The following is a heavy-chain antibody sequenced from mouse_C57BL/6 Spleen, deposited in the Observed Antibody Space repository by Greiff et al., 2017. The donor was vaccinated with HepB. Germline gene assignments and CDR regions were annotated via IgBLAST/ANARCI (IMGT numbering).Heavy chain of an antibody. CDR1: GYAFSSYW. D-gene: IGHD4-1*02. Sequence: QVQLKQSGAELVKPGASVKISCKASGYAFSSYWMNWVKQRPGKGLEWIGQIYPGDGDTNYNGKFKGKATLTADKSSSTAYMQLSSLTSEDSAVYFCAPSTGPYWYFDVWGTGTTVTVSS. J-gene: IGHJ1*03. CDR2: IYPGDGDT. V-gene: IGHV1-80*01. CDR3: APSTGPYWYFDV.